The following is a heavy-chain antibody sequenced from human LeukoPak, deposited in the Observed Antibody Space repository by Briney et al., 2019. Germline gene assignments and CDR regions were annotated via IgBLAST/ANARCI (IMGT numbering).Heavy chain of an antibody. CDR3: ARGSKSYGDYIRSRIHHFDY. Sequence: GGSLRLSCAASGFTFSSYAIHWVRQAPGKGLEWVAVISHDGSNKYYADSVKGRFTISRDNSKNTLYLQMNSLRVEDTAVYYCARGSKSYGDYIRSRIHHFDYWGQGTLVTVSS. CDR1: GFTFSSYA. CDR2: ISHDGSNK. D-gene: IGHD4-17*01. V-gene: IGHV3-30*04. J-gene: IGHJ4*02.